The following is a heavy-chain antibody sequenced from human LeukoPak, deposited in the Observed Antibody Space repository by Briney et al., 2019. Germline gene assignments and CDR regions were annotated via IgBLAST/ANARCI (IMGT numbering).Heavy chain of an antibody. Sequence: SETLSLTCTVSGGSFSSYYWSWIRQPPGKGLEWIGYIYYSGSTNYNPSLKSRVTISLDTSKNQFSLKLSSVTAADTAVYYCARVPRSYYYYYYMDVWGKGTTVTVSS. CDR2: IYYSGST. J-gene: IGHJ6*03. CDR1: GGSFSSYY. V-gene: IGHV4-59*01. CDR3: ARVPRSYYYYYYMDV.